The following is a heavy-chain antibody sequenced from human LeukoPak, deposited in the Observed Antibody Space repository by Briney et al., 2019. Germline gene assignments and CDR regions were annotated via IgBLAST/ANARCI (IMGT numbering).Heavy chain of an antibody. CDR2: ISWNSDSI. V-gene: IGHV3-9*03. CDR3: AKGGSSGYYYQAFHI. D-gene: IGHD3-22*01. Sequence: PGGSLRRSCAASGFTFDDYAMHWVRQAPGKGLEWVSGISWNSDSIGYADSVKGRFTISRDNAKDSLYLQMNSLRAEDMALYYCAKGGSSGYYYQAFHIWGRGTMVTVSS. CDR1: GFTFDDYA. J-gene: IGHJ3*02.